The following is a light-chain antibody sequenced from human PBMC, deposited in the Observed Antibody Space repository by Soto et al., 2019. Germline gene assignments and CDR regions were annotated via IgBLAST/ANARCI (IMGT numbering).Light chain of an antibody. CDR2: QDS. CDR1: KLGDTY. Sequence: LTXPPSVSVSPGQTARITCSGDKLGDTYACWYQQKPGQSPVLVIYQDSKRPSGIPERFSGSNSGNTATLTISGTQAMDEADYYCQAWDSSTYVFGTGTKVTVL. J-gene: IGLJ1*01. CDR3: QAWDSSTYV. V-gene: IGLV3-1*01.